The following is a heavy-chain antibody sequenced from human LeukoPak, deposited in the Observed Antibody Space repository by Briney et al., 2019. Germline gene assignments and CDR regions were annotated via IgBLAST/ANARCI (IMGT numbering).Heavy chain of an antibody. J-gene: IGHJ4*02. CDR3: ATGRDTAMVRLDY. D-gene: IGHD5-18*01. Sequence: PEGSLRLSCAASGFTFSSYWMSWVRQAPGKGLEWVAFIRYDGTNKYYADSVKGRFTISRDNSKNTMYLQMNSLRAEDTAVYFCATGRDTAMVRLDYWGQGTLVTVSS. CDR2: IRYDGTNK. V-gene: IGHV3-30*02. CDR1: GFTFSSYW.